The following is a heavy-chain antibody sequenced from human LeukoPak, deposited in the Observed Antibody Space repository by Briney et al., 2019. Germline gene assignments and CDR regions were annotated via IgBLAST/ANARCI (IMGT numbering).Heavy chain of an antibody. CDR3: GRDILSDYVGGWTGCYFDF. Sequence: GSSVKLSCSASLGIFSSYAISWVRRAPCHRREGMGRIIPFLGMANYAQTLQGRVTIAADQYTSRGYQELSSLRSEDTDVYYRGRDILSDYVGGWTGCYFDFWGQGTLVTVSS. V-gene: IGHV1-69*04. CDR1: LGIFSSYA. D-gene: IGHD3/OR15-3a*01. CDR2: IIPFLGMA. J-gene: IGHJ4*02.